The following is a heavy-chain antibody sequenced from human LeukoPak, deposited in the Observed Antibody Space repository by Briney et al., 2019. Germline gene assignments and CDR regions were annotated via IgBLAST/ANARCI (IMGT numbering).Heavy chain of an antibody. Sequence: ASVKVSCKASGYTFTGYYMHWVRQAPGQGLEWMGWINPNSGGTNYVQKFQGRVTMTRDTSISTAYMELSRLRSDDTAVYYCARGLLHYGSGSYPDYWGQGTLVTVSS. CDR3: ARGLLHYGSGSYPDY. V-gene: IGHV1-2*02. CDR1: GYTFTGYY. CDR2: INPNSGGT. D-gene: IGHD3-10*01. J-gene: IGHJ4*02.